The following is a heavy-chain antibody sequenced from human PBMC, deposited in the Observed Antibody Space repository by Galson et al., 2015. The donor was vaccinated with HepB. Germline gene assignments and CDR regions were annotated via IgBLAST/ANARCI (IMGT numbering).Heavy chain of an antibody. CDR2: IIPIFGTA. CDR3: ARDRPHHDDSRAEDAFDI. CDR1: GGTFSSYA. J-gene: IGHJ3*02. D-gene: IGHD3-22*01. Sequence: SVKVSCKASGGTFSSYAISWVRQAPGQGLEWMGGIIPIFGTANYAQKFQGRVTITADESTSTAYMELSSLRSEDTAVYYCARDRPHHDDSRAEDAFDIWGQGTMVTVSS. V-gene: IGHV1-69*13.